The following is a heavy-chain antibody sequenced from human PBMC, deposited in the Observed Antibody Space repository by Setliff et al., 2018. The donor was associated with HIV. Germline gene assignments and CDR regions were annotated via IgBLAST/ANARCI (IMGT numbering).Heavy chain of an antibody. V-gene: IGHV1-18*01. CDR2: ISAYNGNT. J-gene: IGHJ3*02. CDR1: GYTFTSYV. CDR3: VSPMRVSQAFDI. Sequence: GASVKVSCKASGYTFTSYVIIWVRQAPGQGLEWMGWISAYNGNTNYAQKLQGRVTMTRDTSTNTVYMELSSLTSGDTAMYYCVSPMRVSQAFDIWGQGTMVT.